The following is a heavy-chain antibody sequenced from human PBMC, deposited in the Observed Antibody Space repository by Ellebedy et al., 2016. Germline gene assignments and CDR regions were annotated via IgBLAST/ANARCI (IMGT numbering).Heavy chain of an antibody. CDR3: ARLEVLCSSTSCYTGVNWFNP. V-gene: IGHV1-24*01. CDR2: FDPEDGET. CDR1: GYTLTELS. D-gene: IGHD2-2*02. Sequence: ASVKVSXXVSGYTLTELSMHWVRQAPGKGLEWMGGFDPEDGETIYAQKLQGRVTMTTDTSTSTAYMELSSLRSEDTAVYYCARLEVLCSSTSCYTGVNWFNPWGQGTLVTVSS. J-gene: IGHJ5*02.